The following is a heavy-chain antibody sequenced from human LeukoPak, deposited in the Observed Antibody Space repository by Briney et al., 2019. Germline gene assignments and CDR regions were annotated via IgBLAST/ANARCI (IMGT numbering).Heavy chain of an antibody. CDR3: ARGNNSNYDY. CDR1: GGSFSGYY. V-gene: IGHV4-59*01. Sequence: PSETLSLTCAVYGGSFSGYYWSWIRQPPGKGLEWIGYIYYSGSTNYNPSLKSRVTISVDTSKNQFSLKLSSVTAADTAVYYCARGNNSNYDYWGQGTLVTVSS. CDR2: IYYSGST. J-gene: IGHJ4*02. D-gene: IGHD4-11*01.